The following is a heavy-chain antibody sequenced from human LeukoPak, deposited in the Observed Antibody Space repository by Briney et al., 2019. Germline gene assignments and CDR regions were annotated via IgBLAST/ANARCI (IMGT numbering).Heavy chain of an antibody. CDR3: ARDRYCSGGSCGDAFDI. Sequence: PSETLSLTCAVYGGSFSGYYWSWIRQPPGKGLEWIGEIDHSGSTNYNSSLKSRVTISVDTSKNQFSLKLSSVTAADTAVYYCARDRYCSGGSCGDAFDIWGQGTMVTVSS. CDR2: IDHSGST. CDR1: GGSFSGYY. D-gene: IGHD2-15*01. J-gene: IGHJ3*02. V-gene: IGHV4-34*01.